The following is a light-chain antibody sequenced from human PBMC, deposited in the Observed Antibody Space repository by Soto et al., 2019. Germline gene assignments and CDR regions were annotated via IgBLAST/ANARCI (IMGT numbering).Light chain of an antibody. CDR3: QEYIQWPPGM. J-gene: IGKJ1*01. CDR1: QSVDSR. CDR2: DTS. Sequence: ENVLTQSPGTLSLSPGERVTLSCRASQSVDSRLAWYQQRPGQVPRLLIYDTSTRAPGISARFSGSGSGTEFTLTISSLQSEDFAVYYCQEYIQWPPGMFGPGTKVDIK. V-gene: IGKV3-15*01.